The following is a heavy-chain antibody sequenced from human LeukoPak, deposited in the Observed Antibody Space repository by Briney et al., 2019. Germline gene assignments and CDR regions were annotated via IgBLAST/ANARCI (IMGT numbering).Heavy chain of an antibody. CDR1: GYSISSGYY. Sequence: SETLSLTCAVSGYSISSGYYWSWIRQPPGKGLEWIGEINHSGSTNYNPSLKSRVTISVDTSKNQFSLKLSSVTAADTAVYYCASTPAFIAAAGKYYYYYYMDVWGKGTTVTVSS. D-gene: IGHD6-13*01. V-gene: IGHV4-34*01. CDR2: INHSGST. J-gene: IGHJ6*03. CDR3: ASTPAFIAAAGKYYYYYYMDV.